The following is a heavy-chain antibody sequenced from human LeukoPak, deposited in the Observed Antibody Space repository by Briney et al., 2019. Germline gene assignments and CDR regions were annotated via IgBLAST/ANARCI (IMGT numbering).Heavy chain of an antibody. J-gene: IGHJ6*03. CDR2: IYPGDSDT. CDR1: GSIFTSYW. Sequence: GASLQISCKGSGSIFTSYWIGCVRQLPGKGVEGMGIIYPGDSDTRYSPSFQGQVTISADKSITTAYLQRSSVKASDTAIYYCATIDYSLDVWGKETTVTVSS. V-gene: IGHV5-51*01. CDR3: ATIDYSLDV.